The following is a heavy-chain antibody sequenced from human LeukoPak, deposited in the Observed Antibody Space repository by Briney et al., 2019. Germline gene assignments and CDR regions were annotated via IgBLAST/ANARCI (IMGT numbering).Heavy chain of an antibody. Sequence: PSETLSLTCTVSGGSISSSSYNWGWIRQPPGKGLEWIGSIYYSGSTSYNPSLKSRVTISVDTSKNQFSLKLSSVTAADTAVYYCARGQYSGSCFDNWGQGSLVTVSS. CDR2: IYYSGST. CDR3: ARGQYSGSCFDN. D-gene: IGHD1-26*01. CDR1: GGSISSSSYN. V-gene: IGHV4-39*01. J-gene: IGHJ4*02.